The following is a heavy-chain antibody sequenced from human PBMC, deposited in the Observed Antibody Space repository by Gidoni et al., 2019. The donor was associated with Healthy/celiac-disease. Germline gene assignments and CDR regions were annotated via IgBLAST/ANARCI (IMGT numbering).Heavy chain of an antibody. CDR2: IGTAGDT. D-gene: IGHD3-10*01. Sequence: EVQLVESGGGLVQPGGSLRLSCAASGFTFRSYDMHWVRQATGKGLEWVSAIGTAGDTYYPGSVKGRFTISRENAKNSLYLQMNSLRAGDTAVYYCARTLGSGSYTGAFDIWGQGTMVTVSS. CDR3: ARTLGSGSYTGAFDI. J-gene: IGHJ3*02. CDR1: GFTFRSYD. V-gene: IGHV3-13*01.